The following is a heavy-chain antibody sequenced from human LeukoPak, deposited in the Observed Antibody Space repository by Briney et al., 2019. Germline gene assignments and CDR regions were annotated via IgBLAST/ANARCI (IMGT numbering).Heavy chain of an antibody. D-gene: IGHD3-22*01. J-gene: IGHJ4*02. CDR2: INHSGST. Sequence: PSETLSLTCTVSGGSISSSSYYWGWIRQPPGKGLEWIGEINHSGSTNYNPSLKSRVTISVDTSKNQFSLKLSSVTAADTAVYYCARSMGRASYYYDSKHVYWGQGTLVTVSS. V-gene: IGHV4-39*07. CDR3: ARSMGRASYYYDSKHVY. CDR1: GGSISSSSYY.